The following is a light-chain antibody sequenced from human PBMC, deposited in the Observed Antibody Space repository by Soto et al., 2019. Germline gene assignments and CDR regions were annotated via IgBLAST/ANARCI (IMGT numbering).Light chain of an antibody. V-gene: IGKV1-5*01. CDR1: QSISSW. CDR2: DAS. CDR3: HPYNSPLN. Sequence: EIHVTHSPCTLAASVLDRVTITCRASQSISSWLAWYQQKPGKAPKLLIYDASSLESGVPSRLSGSRSGTEFNLTTSSLQPADFANSYCHPYNSPLNLGGGSXVDLK. J-gene: IGKJ4*01.